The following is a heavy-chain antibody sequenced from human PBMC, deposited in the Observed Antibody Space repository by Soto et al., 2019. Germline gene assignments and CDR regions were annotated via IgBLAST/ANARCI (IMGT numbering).Heavy chain of an antibody. CDR3: ARGSWYSSSWYGFFGY. J-gene: IGHJ4*02. V-gene: IGHV1-69*13. D-gene: IGHD6-13*01. CDR2: IIPIFGTA. CDR1: GGTFSNHI. Sequence: ASVKVSCKASGGTFSNHIITWVRQAPGQGLEWMGGIIPIFGTANYAQKFQGRVTITADESTSTAYMELSSLRSEDTAVYYCARGSWYSSSWYGFFGYWGQGTLVTVSS.